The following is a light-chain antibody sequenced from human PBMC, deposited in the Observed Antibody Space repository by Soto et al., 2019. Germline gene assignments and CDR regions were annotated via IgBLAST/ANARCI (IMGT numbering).Light chain of an antibody. CDR3: QQTYSTSPIT. J-gene: IGKJ5*01. Sequence: DIQMTQSPSSLSASVGDRVTITCRASQSISRYLNWYQHKAGEAPKLLIYGASSLQSGVPSRFSGSGSWADFTLTISSLQPEDFATYYCQQTYSTSPITFGQGTRLGIK. CDR2: GAS. V-gene: IGKV1-39*01. CDR1: QSISRY.